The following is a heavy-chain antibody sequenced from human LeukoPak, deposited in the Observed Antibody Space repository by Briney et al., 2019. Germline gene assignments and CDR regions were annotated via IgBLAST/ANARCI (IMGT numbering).Heavy chain of an antibody. V-gene: IGHV1-69*04. J-gene: IGHJ4*02. CDR3: ARQDSDRTPDY. CDR2: IIPILGIA. Sequence: ASVKVSCKASGGTFSSYAISWVRQAPGQGLEWMGRIIPILGIANYAQKFQGRVTITADKSTSTAYMELSSLRSEDTAVYYCARQDSDRTPDYWGQGTLVTVSS. D-gene: IGHD1-14*01. CDR1: GGTFSSYA.